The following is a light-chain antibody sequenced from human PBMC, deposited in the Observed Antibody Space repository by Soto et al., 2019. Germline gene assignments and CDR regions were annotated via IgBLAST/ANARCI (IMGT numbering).Light chain of an antibody. CDR1: QTIRNF. CDR2: TTS. Sequence: DIQMTQSPSSLSASVGDRVTITCRASQTIRNFLNWYQQKPGTAPRLLIHTTSSLQSGVPARFSGSGSGTDITLTISSLQPEDFATYYCQQSSSTPQTFGGGTKVEI. V-gene: IGKV1-39*01. J-gene: IGKJ4*01. CDR3: QQSSSTPQT.